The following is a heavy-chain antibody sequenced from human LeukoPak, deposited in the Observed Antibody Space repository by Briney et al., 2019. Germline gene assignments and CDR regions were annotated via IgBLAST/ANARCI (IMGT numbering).Heavy chain of an antibody. CDR3: ARVLGGFGELFRSYGMDV. CDR1: GGSISSSNW. Sequence: SGTLSLTCAVSGGSISSSNWWSWVRQPPGKGLEWIGEIYHSESTNYNPSLKSRVTISVDKSKNQFSLKLSSVTAADTAVYYCARVLGGFGELFRSYGMDVWGKGTTVTVSS. J-gene: IGHJ6*04. CDR2: IYHSEST. D-gene: IGHD3-10*01. V-gene: IGHV4-4*02.